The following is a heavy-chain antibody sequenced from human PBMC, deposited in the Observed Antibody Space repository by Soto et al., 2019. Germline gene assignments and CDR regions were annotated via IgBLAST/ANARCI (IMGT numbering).Heavy chain of an antibody. J-gene: IGHJ4*02. V-gene: IGHV1-18*01. Sequence: QVHLVQSGAEVKKPGASVKVSCKGSGYAFTTYGITWVRQAPGQGLEWMGWISAHNGNTNYAQKLQGRATVTRDTSTSTAYMELRSLGSDDTAVYYCARGRYGDYWGQGALVTVSS. CDR3: ARGRYGDY. CDR2: ISAHNGNT. CDR1: GYAFTTYG. D-gene: IGHD1-1*01.